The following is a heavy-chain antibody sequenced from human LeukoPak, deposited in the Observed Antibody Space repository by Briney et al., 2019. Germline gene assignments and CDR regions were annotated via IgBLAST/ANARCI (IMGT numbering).Heavy chain of an antibody. V-gene: IGHV3-73*01. Sequence: GGSLRLSCAASGFTFSVSAVHWVRQAAGKGLEWVGRIRTKTNSYATAYAASVKGRFTVSRDDSKNTAYLQMNSLKAEDTAVYYCARLDYGFDSWGQGTLVTASS. J-gene: IGHJ4*02. CDR2: IRTKTNSYAT. CDR1: GFTFSVSA. D-gene: IGHD4-17*01. CDR3: ARLDYGFDS.